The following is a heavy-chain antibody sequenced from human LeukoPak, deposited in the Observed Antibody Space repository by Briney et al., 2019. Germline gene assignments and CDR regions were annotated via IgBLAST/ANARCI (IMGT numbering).Heavy chain of an antibody. D-gene: IGHD6-6*01. CDR1: GYTFTINS. CDR2: ISTYNGKT. J-gene: IGHJ4*02. CDR3: AKDRWRDGSSSFDN. Sequence: VASVKVSCKASGYTFTINSINWVRQAPGQGLEWMGWISTYNGKTSYAQKVQGRVTMTTDTSTSTAYMELRSLRSDDTAVYYCAKDRWRDGSSSFDNWGQGTLVTVSS. V-gene: IGHV1-18*01.